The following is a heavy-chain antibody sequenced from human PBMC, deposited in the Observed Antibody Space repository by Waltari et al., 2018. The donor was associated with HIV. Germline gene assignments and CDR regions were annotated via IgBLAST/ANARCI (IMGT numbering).Heavy chain of an antibody. CDR1: GGSISSYY. CDR2: IYYSGST. V-gene: IGHV4-59*01. Sequence: QVQLQESGPGLVKPSETLSLTCTVSGGSISSYYWSWIRQPPGKGLEWIGYIYYSGSTNHNPSLKSRVTISVDTSKNQFALKLSSVTAADTAVYYCARGEDDFWSGFLYWYFDLWGRGTLVTVSS. CDR3: ARGEDDFWSGFLYWYFDL. J-gene: IGHJ2*01. D-gene: IGHD3-3*01.